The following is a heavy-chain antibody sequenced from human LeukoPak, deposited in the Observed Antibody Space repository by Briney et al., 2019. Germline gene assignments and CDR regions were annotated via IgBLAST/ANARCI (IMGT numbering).Heavy chain of an antibody. CDR3: AKWRSSWYGNWFDP. CDR1: GFTFSSYA. Sequence: GGSLRLSCAASGFTFSSYAMSWVRQAPGKGLEWVSAISGSGGSTYYADSVKGRFTISRDNSKNTLYLQMNSLRAEDTAVHYCAKWRSSWYGNWFDPWGQGTLVTVSS. V-gene: IGHV3-23*01. CDR2: ISGSGGST. J-gene: IGHJ5*02. D-gene: IGHD6-13*01.